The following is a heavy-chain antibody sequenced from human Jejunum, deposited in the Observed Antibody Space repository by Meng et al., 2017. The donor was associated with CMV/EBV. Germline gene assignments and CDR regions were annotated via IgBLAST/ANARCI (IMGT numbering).Heavy chain of an antibody. V-gene: IGHV3-7*01. CDR2: ITQDGSEK. CDR1: W. CDR3: ARRPLGFCSSMSCQPLWYFDL. D-gene: IGHD2-2*01. Sequence: WMRWVRQAPGKGLEWVANITQDGSEKYYVGSVKGRFTISRDNAKNSLYLQMNSLRAEDAAVYYCARRPLGFCSSMSCQPLWYFDLWGRDTLGTVSS. J-gene: IGHJ2*01.